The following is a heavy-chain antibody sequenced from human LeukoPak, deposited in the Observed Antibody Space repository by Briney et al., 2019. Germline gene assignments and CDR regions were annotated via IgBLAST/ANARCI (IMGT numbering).Heavy chain of an antibody. CDR2: IYSGGST. CDR1: GFTFNNYW. J-gene: IGHJ6*02. CDR3: ARAEYSRLSYYYYGMDV. V-gene: IGHV3-53*01. Sequence: PGGSLRLSCAASGFTFNNYWMHWVRQAPGKGLEWVSVIYSGGSTYYADSVKGRFTISRDNSKNTLYLQMNSLRAEDTAVYYCARAEYSRLSYYYYGMDVWGQGTTVTVSS. D-gene: IGHD6-6*01.